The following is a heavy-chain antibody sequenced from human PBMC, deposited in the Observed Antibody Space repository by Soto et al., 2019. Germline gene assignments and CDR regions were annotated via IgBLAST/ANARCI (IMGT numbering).Heavy chain of an antibody. Sequence: PGGSLRLSCSASGFTFSSYAMHWVRQAPGKGLEYVSAISSNGGSTYYADSVKGRFTISRDNSKNTLYLQMSSLRAEDTAVYYCVKDVRLSVGDGYPYYYYGMDVWGQGTTVTVSS. V-gene: IGHV3-64D*08. J-gene: IGHJ6*02. CDR1: GFTFSSYA. D-gene: IGHD1-26*01. CDR2: ISSNGGST. CDR3: VKDVRLSVGDGYPYYYYGMDV.